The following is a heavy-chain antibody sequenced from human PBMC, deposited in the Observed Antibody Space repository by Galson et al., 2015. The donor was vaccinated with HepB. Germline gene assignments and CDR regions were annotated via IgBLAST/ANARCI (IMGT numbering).Heavy chain of an antibody. D-gene: IGHD3-16*01. Sequence: TLTSYGMNWVRQAPGQGLEWMGWINTNTGNPTYAQGFTGRFVFSLDTSVSTAYLQISSLKAEDTAVYYCARDRGSAWYNWFDPWGQGTLVTVSS. CDR2: INTNTGNP. J-gene: IGHJ5*02. CDR1: TLTSYG. CDR3: ARDRGSAWYNWFDP. V-gene: IGHV7-4-1*02.